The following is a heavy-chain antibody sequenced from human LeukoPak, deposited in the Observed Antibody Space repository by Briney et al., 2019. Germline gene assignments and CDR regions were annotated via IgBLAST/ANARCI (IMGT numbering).Heavy chain of an antibody. CDR3: ARDGYSGSDAL. Sequence: SETLSLTCTVSGGSISSSSYYWGWIRQPPGKGLEWIGIIYYSGSTYYNPSLKSRVTISVDTSQNQFSLKLSSVTAADTAVYYCARDGYSGSDALWGQGTLVTVSS. CDR1: GGSISSSSYY. J-gene: IGHJ4*02. D-gene: IGHD5-12*01. V-gene: IGHV4-39*07. CDR2: IYYSGST.